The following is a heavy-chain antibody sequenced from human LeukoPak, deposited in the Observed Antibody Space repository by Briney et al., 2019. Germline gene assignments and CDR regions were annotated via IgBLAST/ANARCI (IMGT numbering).Heavy chain of an antibody. V-gene: IGHV1-2*04. J-gene: IGHJ5*02. CDR2: INPNSGGT. CDR1: GYTFTGYY. D-gene: IGHD6-6*01. Sequence: ASVKVSCKASGYTFTGYYMHWVRQAPGQGLEWMGWINPNSGGTNYAQKFQGWVTMTRDTSISTAYMELSRLRSDDTAVYYCARAKRRYSSSSYWFDPWGQGTLVTVSS. CDR3: ARAKRRYSSSSYWFDP.